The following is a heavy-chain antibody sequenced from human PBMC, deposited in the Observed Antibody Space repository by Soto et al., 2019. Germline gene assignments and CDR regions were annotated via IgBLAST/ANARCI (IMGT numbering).Heavy chain of an antibody. D-gene: IGHD3-22*01. CDR3: ARDRGRPDLRDTHYYDSSDLDYGMDV. V-gene: IGHV3-7*01. CDR1: GFTFSSYW. Sequence: EVRLVESGGGLVQPGGSLTLSCAASGFTFSSYWMTWVRQAPGKGLEWVANINQAGSEKYYMDSMKGRFTISRDNAKNSLLLQLNSLRAEDTAVYYCARDRGRPDLRDTHYYDSSDLDYGMDVW. J-gene: IGHJ6*01. CDR2: INQAGSEK.